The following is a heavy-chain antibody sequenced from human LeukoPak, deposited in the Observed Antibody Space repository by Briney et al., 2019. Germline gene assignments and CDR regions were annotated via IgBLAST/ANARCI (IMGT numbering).Heavy chain of an antibody. J-gene: IGHJ6*03. D-gene: IGHD2-2*01. CDR2: IYYSGST. V-gene: IGHV4-59*01. CDR3: ASARDPYCSSTSCYRYYYYYYMDV. CDR1: GGSISSYY. Sequence: PSETLSLTCTVSGGSISSYYWSWIRQPPGKGLEWIGYIYYSGSTNYNPSLKSRVTISVDTSKNQFSLKLSSVTAADTAVYYCASARDPYCSSTSCYRYYYYYYMDVWGKGTTVTVSS.